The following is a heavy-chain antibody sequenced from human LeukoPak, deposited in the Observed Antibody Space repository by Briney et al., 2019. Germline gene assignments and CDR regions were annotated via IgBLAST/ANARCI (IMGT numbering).Heavy chain of an antibody. CDR3: AGHYYNTNGRFDY. V-gene: IGHV3-9*01. D-gene: IGHD2-8*01. J-gene: IGHJ4*02. CDR1: GFTFVDYA. Sequence: PGRSLRLSCAASGFTFVDYAMHWVRQAPGKGLEWVSGISRNGGTIDYADSVKGRFTISRDNAKNSLYLQMNSLRTEDTALYYCAGHYYNTNGRFDYWGQGTLVTVSS. CDR2: ISRNGGTI.